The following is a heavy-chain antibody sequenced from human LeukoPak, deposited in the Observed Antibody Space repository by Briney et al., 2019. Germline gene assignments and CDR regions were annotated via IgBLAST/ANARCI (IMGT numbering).Heavy chain of an antibody. Sequence: SQTLSLTCTVSGGSISSGGYYWSWLRQPPGKGLEWSVYIYYSESTYYNPSLKSRATISVHTSKNQFSLKLSSVTAADTAVYYCARALSGPEDWYSSRWYLEYFDYWGQGTLVTVSS. D-gene: IGHD6-13*01. CDR1: GGSISSGGYY. V-gene: IGHV4-31*03. CDR2: IYYSEST. CDR3: ARALSGPEDWYSSRWYLEYFDY. J-gene: IGHJ4*02.